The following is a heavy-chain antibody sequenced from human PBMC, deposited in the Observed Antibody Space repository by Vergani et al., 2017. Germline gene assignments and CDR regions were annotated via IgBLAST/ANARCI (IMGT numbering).Heavy chain of an antibody. V-gene: IGHV5-51*01. CDR1: EYSFGNYW. Sequence: EVELVQSGPEMRKPGESLKISCKGSEYSFGNYWIGWVRQMPGKGLEWMGIIYPADSDTRYSPSFQGQVTISADKSISTAFLQWDSLKASDTALEYCARHTTYTDSGGQGTLVTVSS. J-gene: IGHJ4*02. CDR3: ARHTTYTDS. CDR2: IYPADSDT. D-gene: IGHD1-1*01.